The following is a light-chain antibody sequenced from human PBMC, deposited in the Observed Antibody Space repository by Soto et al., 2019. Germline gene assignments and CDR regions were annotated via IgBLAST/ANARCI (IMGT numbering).Light chain of an antibody. CDR1: QAIGND. CDR3: LQNYRSPWT. Sequence: AIQMTQSPSSLSASVGDRVTITCRASQAIGNDLGWYQQIPGKAPKLLIYAASRLHSGVPSKFSGSGSGSDFTLTTSSLQPEEFATYYCLQNYRSPWTFGQGTKVELK. V-gene: IGKV1-6*01. J-gene: IGKJ1*01. CDR2: AAS.